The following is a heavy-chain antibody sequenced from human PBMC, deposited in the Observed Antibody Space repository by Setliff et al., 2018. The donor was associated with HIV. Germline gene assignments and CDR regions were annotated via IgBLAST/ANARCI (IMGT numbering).Heavy chain of an antibody. V-gene: IGHV4-59*08. CDR1: GGSISTYY. D-gene: IGHD3-22*01. J-gene: IGHJ4*02. CDR3: ARTQQTYYYDSSGYYFDY. Sequence: SETLSLTCTVSGGSISTYYWSWIRQPPGKGLEWIGYIFYSGSTNYNPSLKSRVTTSVDTSKNQFSLKLSAVTAADTAVYYCARTQQTYYYDSSGYYFDYWGQGTLVTVSS. CDR2: IFYSGST.